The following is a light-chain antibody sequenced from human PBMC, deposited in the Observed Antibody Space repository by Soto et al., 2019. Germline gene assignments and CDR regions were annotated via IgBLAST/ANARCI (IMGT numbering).Light chain of an antibody. J-gene: IGKJ4*01. CDR3: QQFGSTPLT. CDR2: SVS. V-gene: IGKV3-20*01. Sequence: EIVLTQSPGTLSSSPGERDTLSCRASQNVNNNYIAWYQQKHGLAPRLLIYSVSRRATGVPDRFSGRGSGADFTLTRTGLEPEDFAVYFSQQFGSTPLTFGGGTKLEI. CDR1: QNVNNNY.